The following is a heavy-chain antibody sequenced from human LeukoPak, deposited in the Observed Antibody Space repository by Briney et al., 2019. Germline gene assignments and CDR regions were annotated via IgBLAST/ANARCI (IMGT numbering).Heavy chain of an antibody. Sequence: PGGPLRLSCAASGCTFSSYAMNWVRQAPGKGVEGVSAVRGSDAGTSYADSVKGRFTISRDNSKNTLYLQMNSLRAEDTAVYYCAKNRGGSYYSGSDYWGQGTLVTVSS. CDR2: VRGSDAGT. V-gene: IGHV3-23*01. CDR3: AKNRGGSYYSGSDY. J-gene: IGHJ4*02. D-gene: IGHD1-26*01. CDR1: GCTFSSYA.